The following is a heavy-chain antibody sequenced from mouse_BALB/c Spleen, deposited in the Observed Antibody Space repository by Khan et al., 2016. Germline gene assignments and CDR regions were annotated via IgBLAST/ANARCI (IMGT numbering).Heavy chain of an antibody. CDR2: INPSNGGT. V-gene: IGHV1-53*01. CDR1: AYTFTNYY. Sequence: QVQLQQPGTELVKPGASVKLSCKASAYTFTNYYMYWMKQRPGQGLEWIGGINPSNGGTNFNEKFKSKATLTVDKSSSTAYMQLSSLTSEDSAVYYCARGILRFYYSMDYWGQGTSVTVSS. J-gene: IGHJ4*01. D-gene: IGHD1-1*01. CDR3: ARGILRFYYSMDY.